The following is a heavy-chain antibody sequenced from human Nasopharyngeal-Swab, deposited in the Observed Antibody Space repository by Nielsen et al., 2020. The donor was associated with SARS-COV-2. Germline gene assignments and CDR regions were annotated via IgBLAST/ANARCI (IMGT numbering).Heavy chain of an antibody. CDR2: ISSRSGYI. CDR3: ARTRYYDSSGYYPDY. V-gene: IGHV3-21*01. Sequence: GASLKISCAASGFTFCSYSVNWVRQAPGKGLEWVSSISSRSGYIYYADSVEGRFTISRDNAKNSLYLQMHSLRAEDTAVYYCARTRYYDSSGYYPDYWGQGTLVTVSS. J-gene: IGHJ4*02. CDR1: GFTFCSYS. D-gene: IGHD3-22*01.